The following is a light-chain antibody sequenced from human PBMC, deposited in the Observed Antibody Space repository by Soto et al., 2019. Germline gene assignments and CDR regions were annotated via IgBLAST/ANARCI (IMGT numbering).Light chain of an antibody. Sequence: QSVLTQPPSASGTPGQRVTISCSGSISNIGSNIVNWYQQLPGTAPKLLIYSNNQRPSGVPDRFSGSKSGTSASLAISGLQSEDEADYYCAAWDDSLNGWVFGGGTKLTVL. J-gene: IGLJ3*02. CDR1: ISNIGSNI. CDR2: SNN. CDR3: AAWDDSLNGWV. V-gene: IGLV1-44*01.